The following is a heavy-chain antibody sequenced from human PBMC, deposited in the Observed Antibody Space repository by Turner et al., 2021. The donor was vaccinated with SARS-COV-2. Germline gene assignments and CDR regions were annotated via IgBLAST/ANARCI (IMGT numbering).Heavy chain of an antibody. V-gene: IGHV3-30*18. J-gene: IGHJ4*02. CDR3: AKDDNYDFWTGYYMY. D-gene: IGHD3-3*01. CDR2: ISDDGSNK. CDR1: GFTFSSYD. Sequence: QVQLVESGGGVVQPGRSLRLSCAAAGFTFSSYDMHWVRQAPGKGLEWVAVISDDGSNKYYADSVKGRFTISRDNSKNTLYLQMNSLRAEDTAVYYCAKDDNYDFWTGYYMYWGQGTLVTVSS.